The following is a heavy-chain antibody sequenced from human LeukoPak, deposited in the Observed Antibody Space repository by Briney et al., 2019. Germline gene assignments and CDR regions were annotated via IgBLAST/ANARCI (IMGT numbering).Heavy chain of an antibody. V-gene: IGHV3-74*01. CDR1: GFTFSGNW. D-gene: IGHD6-19*01. CDR2: IKGDGSSA. Sequence: GGSLRLSCAASGFTFSGNWMHWVRQAPGKGLVWVSRIKGDGSSAYYADSVKGRFTISRDNAKNTLYLQMNSLRAEDTAVYYCARDSYSSALEYWGQGTLVTVAS. CDR3: ARDSYSSALEY. J-gene: IGHJ4*02.